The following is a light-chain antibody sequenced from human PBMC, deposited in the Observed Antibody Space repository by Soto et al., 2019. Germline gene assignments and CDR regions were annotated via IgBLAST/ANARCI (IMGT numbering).Light chain of an antibody. CDR2: DDS. Sequence: SYELTQPPSVSVAPGQTARITCGGNNIGSKSVHWYQQKPGQAPVLVVYDDSDRPSGIPKRFSGSNSGNTATLTISRVEAGDEADYYCQVWDSSSDHSLYVFGTGTKLTVL. V-gene: IGLV3-21*02. CDR1: NIGSKS. CDR3: QVWDSSSDHSLYV. J-gene: IGLJ1*01.